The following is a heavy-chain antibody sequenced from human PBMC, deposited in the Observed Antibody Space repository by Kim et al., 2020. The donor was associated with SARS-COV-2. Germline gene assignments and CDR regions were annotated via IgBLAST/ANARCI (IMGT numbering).Heavy chain of an antibody. Sequence: ADSGKGRFTISRDNSKNTLYLQMNSLRAEDTAVYYCAKDRSPDSSGYPDYWGQGTLVTVSS. V-gene: IGHV3-23*01. CDR3: AKDRSPDSSGYPDY. D-gene: IGHD3-22*01. J-gene: IGHJ4*02.